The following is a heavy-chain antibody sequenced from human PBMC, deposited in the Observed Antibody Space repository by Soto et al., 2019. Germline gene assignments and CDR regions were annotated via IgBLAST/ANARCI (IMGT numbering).Heavy chain of an antibody. CDR3: AKCPLAAEMVYAIRWFDP. CDR2: IGHSGST. V-gene: IGHV4-34*01. J-gene: IGHJ5*02. Sequence: PSETLSLTCDVYGGSFNGYHWSWIRQPPGKGLEWIGEIGHSGSTDYNPSLKSRVTISVDTSKNQFSLRVTSVTAADTAVYYCAKCPLAAEMVYAIRWFDPWGQGTLVTVSS. D-gene: IGHD2-8*01. CDR1: GGSFNGYH.